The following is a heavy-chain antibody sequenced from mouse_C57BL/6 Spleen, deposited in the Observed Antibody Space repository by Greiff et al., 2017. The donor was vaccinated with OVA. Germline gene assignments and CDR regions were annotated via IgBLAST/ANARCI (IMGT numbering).Heavy chain of an antibody. D-gene: IGHD2-4*01. CDR3: ASHDYGDFDY. CDR1: GYTFTSYW. V-gene: IGHV1-64*01. CDR2: IHPNSGST. Sequence: VQLQQPGAELVKPGASVTLACKASGYTFTSYWMHWVKQRPGQGLEWIGMIHPNSGSTNYNEKFKSKATLTVDKSSSTAYMQLSSLTSEDSAVYYCASHDYGDFDYWGQGTTLTVSS. J-gene: IGHJ2*01.